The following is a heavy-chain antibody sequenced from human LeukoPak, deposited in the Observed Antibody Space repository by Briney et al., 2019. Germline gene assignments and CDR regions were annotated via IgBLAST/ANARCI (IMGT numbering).Heavy chain of an antibody. CDR2: VYYSGAA. CDR1: GGSMRSYY. J-gene: IGHJ4*02. Sequence: SETLSLTCTVSGGSMRSYYWSWIRQPPGKGLELIGYVYYSGAANYNPSLESRVTILVDTSKNQFSLNLSSVTAADTAVYYCARTKSGWYYSDYWGQGTLVSVSS. V-gene: IGHV4-59*08. D-gene: IGHD6-19*01. CDR3: ARTKSGWYYSDY.